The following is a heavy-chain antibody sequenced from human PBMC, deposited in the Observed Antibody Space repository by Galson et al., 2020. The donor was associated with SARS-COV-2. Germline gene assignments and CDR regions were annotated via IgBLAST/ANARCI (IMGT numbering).Heavy chain of an antibody. J-gene: IGHJ4*02. CDR2: ISGSGGST. CDR3: ANRIGFLRIAVAGTFPNY. CDR1: GFTFSSYA. D-gene: IGHD6-19*01. V-gene: IGHV3-23*01. Sequence: GGSLRLSCAASGFTFSSYAMSWVRQAPGKGLEWVSAISGSGGSTYYADSVKGRFTISRDNSKNTLYLQMNSLRAEDTAVYYCANRIGFLRIAVAGTFPNYWGQGTLVTVSS.